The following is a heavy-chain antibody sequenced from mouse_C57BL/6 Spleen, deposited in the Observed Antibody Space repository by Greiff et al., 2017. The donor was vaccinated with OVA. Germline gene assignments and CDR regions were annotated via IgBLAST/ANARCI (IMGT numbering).Heavy chain of an antibody. V-gene: IGHV1-69*01. Sequence: QVHVKQPGAELVMPGASVKLSCKASGYTFTSYWMHWVKQRPGQGLEWIGEIDPSDSYTNYNQKFKGKSTLTVDKSSSTAYMQLSSLTSEDSAVYYCARSYYGSSHAMDYWGQGTSVTVSS. D-gene: IGHD1-1*01. CDR1: GYTFTSYW. J-gene: IGHJ4*01. CDR2: IDPSDSYT. CDR3: ARSYYGSSHAMDY.